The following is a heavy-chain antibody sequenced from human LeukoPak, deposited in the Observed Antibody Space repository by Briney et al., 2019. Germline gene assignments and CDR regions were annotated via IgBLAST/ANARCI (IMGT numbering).Heavy chain of an antibody. J-gene: IGHJ4*02. D-gene: IGHD5-24*01. Sequence: GGSLRLSCAASGFTFSNYGMHWVRQAPGKGLEWVTFIRFDGGNKYYADSVKGRFTISRDNSKNTVYLQMGNLRVEDTAVYYCVRRDGYNFDYWGQGTLVTVSS. CDR3: VRRDGYNFDY. CDR2: IRFDGGNK. V-gene: IGHV3-30*02. CDR1: GFTFSNYG.